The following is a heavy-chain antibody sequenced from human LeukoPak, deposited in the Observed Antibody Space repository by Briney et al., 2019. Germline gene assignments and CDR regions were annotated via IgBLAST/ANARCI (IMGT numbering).Heavy chain of an antibody. J-gene: IGHJ4*02. CDR1: GYTFTSYY. Sequence: ASVQVSCKASGYTFTSYYIHWVRQAPGQGLEWMGFINPSADSTSYAQEFQGRVAMTRDTSTSTVYMDLSSLRSEDTAVYYCAKAAGDSYGYRYYFEYWGQGTLVTLSS. CDR2: INPSADST. D-gene: IGHD5-18*01. V-gene: IGHV1-46*01. CDR3: AKAAGDSYGYRYYFEY.